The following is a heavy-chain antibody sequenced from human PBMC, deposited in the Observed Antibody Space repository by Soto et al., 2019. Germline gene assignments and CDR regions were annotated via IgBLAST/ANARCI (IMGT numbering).Heavy chain of an antibody. Sequence: QVQLQESGPGLVKPSATLSLTCAVSGDSVSSPNWWTWYRQSPGKGLELIGGMFGSGGGNYNPSRNGRVTISLDTSRNQFSRKLTSLTAADTAIYYCAREGFDHRPDYWGQGIPVSVSS. CDR3: AREGFDHRPDY. J-gene: IGHJ4*02. V-gene: IGHV4-4*02. CDR1: GDSVSSPNW. CDR2: MFGSGGG.